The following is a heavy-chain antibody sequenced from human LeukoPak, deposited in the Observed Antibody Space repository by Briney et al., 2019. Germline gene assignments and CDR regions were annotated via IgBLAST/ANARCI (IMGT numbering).Heavy chain of an antibody. V-gene: IGHV3-23*01. D-gene: IGHD3-10*01. CDR2: ISDSGGTI. J-gene: IGHJ6*02. Sequence: GGSPRLSCAASGFTVSSNYMSWVRQAPGKGLEWVSAISDSGGTIYYADSVKGRFTISRDNSKNTLYLQMNSLRAEDTAVYYCAKDGSVLLWFGELDVWGQGTTVTVSS. CDR3: AKDGSVLLWFGELDV. CDR1: GFTVSSNY.